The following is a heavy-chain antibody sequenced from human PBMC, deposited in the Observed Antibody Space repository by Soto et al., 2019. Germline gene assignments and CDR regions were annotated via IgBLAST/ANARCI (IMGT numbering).Heavy chain of an antibody. D-gene: IGHD1-1*01. CDR1: GFTFPSSA. J-gene: IGHJ4*02. V-gene: IGHV1-58*01. Sequence: QMQLVQSGPEVKKPGTSVKVSCKASGFTFPSSAVQWVRQARGQRLEWIGWIVVGSGNTNSAQKFQERVTFTRDMSTSTVSMELSSLKSEGTAVYYCAADDMTTFIWGQGTLVTVSS. CDR2: IVVGSGNT. CDR3: AADDMTTFI.